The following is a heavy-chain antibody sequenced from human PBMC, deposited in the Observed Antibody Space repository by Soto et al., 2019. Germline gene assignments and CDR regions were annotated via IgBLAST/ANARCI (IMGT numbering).Heavy chain of an antibody. V-gene: IGHV4-31*03. CDR3: ARSVDP. Sequence: QVQLQESGPGPVKPSQTLSLTCTVSGGSISSSGYYWSWISQHPGKGPEWIGYIYYSGRTYYNPSLKSRVTMSVDTSKNQFSLKLSSMTAADTAVYYCARSVDPWGQGTLVTVSS. CDR2: IYYSGRT. CDR1: GGSISSSGYY. J-gene: IGHJ5*02.